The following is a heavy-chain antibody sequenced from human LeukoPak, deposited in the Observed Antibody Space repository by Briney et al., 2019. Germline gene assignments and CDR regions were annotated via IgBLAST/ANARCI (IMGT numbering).Heavy chain of an antibody. V-gene: IGHV3-23*01. Sequence: PGGSLRLSCAASGFTFSSYAMSWVRQAPGEGLGWGSVISGSGGSTYYADTVKGRFTIPRDNSKNTLYLQMSSLRAEDTAVYYCAKDEYCGGDCYSQHWGQGTLVTVSS. D-gene: IGHD2-21*02. CDR2: ISGSGGST. J-gene: IGHJ1*01. CDR3: AKDEYCGGDCYSQH. CDR1: GFTFSSYA.